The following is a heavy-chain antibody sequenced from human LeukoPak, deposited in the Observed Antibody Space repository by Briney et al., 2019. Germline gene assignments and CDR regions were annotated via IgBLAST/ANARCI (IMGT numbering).Heavy chain of an antibody. CDR3: ARQYCSSTSCYPSFDY. J-gene: IGHJ4*02. CDR2: IHPNSGGT. V-gene: IGHV1-2*02. CDR1: GYTFTSYG. Sequence: GASVKVSCKASGYTFTSYGISWVRQAPGQGLEWMGWIHPNSGGTNYAQKFQGRVTMTRDTSISTAYMELSRLRSDDTAVYYCARQYCSSTSCYPSFDYWAQGTLVTVSS. D-gene: IGHD2-2*01.